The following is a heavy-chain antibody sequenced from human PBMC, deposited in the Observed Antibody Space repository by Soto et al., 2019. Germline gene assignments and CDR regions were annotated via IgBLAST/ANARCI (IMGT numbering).Heavy chain of an antibody. CDR3: ARAWGWNDVERVYYYGIDV. D-gene: IGHD1-1*01. Sequence: QVQLVESGGGVVQPGRSLRLSCAASGFTFSSYGMHWVRQAPGKGLEWVAVIWYDGSNKYYADSVKGRFTISRDNSKNTLYVQMNSLRAEDTAVYYCARAWGWNDVERVYYYGIDVWGQGTTVTVSS. CDR2: IWYDGSNK. V-gene: IGHV3-33*01. J-gene: IGHJ6*02. CDR1: GFTFSSYG.